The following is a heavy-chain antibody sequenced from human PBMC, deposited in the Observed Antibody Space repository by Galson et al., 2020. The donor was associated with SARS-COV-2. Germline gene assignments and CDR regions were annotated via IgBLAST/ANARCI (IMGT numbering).Heavy chain of an antibody. Sequence: GESLKISCAAFGFTFSNAWMSWVRQAPGKGLEWVGRIKSKTDGGTTDYAAPVKGRFTISRDDSKNTLYLQMNSLKTEDTAVYYCTKVRYYDYVWGSCRYLDYWGQGTLVTVSA. V-gene: IGHV3-15*01. D-gene: IGHD3-16*02. CDR2: IKSKTDGGTT. CDR1: GFTFSNAW. CDR3: TKVRYYDYVWGSCRYLDY. J-gene: IGHJ4*02.